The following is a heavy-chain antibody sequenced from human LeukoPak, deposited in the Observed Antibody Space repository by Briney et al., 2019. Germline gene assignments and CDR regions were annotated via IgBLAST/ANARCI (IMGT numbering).Heavy chain of an antibody. CDR3: AKDSCSSTSCYRGVDY. CDR2: ISGSGDST. V-gene: IGHV3-23*01. J-gene: IGHJ4*02. D-gene: IGHD2-2*01. Sequence: GSLRLSCAASGFTFTNYAMTWVRQAPGKGLEWVSAISGSGDSTYYADSVKGRFTISRDNSKNTLNLQMNSLRAEDTAVYYCAKDSCSSTSCYRGVDYWGQGTLVTVSS. CDR1: GFTFTNYA.